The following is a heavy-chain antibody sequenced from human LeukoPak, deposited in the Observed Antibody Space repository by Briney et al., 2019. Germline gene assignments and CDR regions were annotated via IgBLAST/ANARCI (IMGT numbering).Heavy chain of an antibody. CDR1: GFTFSSYA. J-gene: IGHJ6*03. CDR3: ARALTNSSGFVTYYSYYYMDV. V-gene: IGHV3-30*04. D-gene: IGHD3-22*01. Sequence: PGGSLRLSCAASGFTFSSYAMHWVRQAPGKGLEWVAVISYDGSNKYYADSVKGRFTISRDNSKNTLYLQMNSLRAEDTAVYYCARALTNSSGFVTYYSYYYMDVWGKGTTVTISS. CDR2: ISYDGSNK.